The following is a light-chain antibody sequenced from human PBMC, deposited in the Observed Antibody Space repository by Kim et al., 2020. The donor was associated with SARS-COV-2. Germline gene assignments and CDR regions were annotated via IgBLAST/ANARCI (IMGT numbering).Light chain of an antibody. CDR1: QSINKY. J-gene: IGKJ4*02. V-gene: IGKV1-39*01. CDR2: AAS. Sequence: DIQMTQSPSSLSASEGDRVTITCRASQSINKYLNWYQQKPGKAPKLLIYAASTLQSGVPSRFSGSGSGTDFTLTINSLQPEDSATYYCQQNNSAPLTFGGGTKVDNK. CDR3: QQNNSAPLT.